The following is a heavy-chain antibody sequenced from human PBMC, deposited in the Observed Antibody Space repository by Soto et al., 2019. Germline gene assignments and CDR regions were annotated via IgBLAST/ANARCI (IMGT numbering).Heavy chain of an antibody. J-gene: IGHJ4*02. D-gene: IGHD2-15*01. Sequence: PGESLKISCKGSWYSFTNYWVGWVRQMPGKGLEWMGIIYPGDSDTRYSPSFQGQVTISADKSISTAYLQWSSLKASDTAMYYCARRCSGGSCYSGFDYWGQGTLVTVSS. CDR2: IYPGDSDT. CDR3: ARRCSGGSCYSGFDY. V-gene: IGHV5-51*01. CDR1: WYSFTNYW.